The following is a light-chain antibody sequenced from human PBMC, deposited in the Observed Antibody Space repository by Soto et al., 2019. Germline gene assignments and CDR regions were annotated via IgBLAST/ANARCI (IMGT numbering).Light chain of an antibody. Sequence: DIQMTQSPSTLSASVGDRVTITCRASQNINNWLAWYQQKPGKAPKLLIYRASSLENGVPSRFSGRGSGTDFIFTITSLQSDEFATYYCQQYSSDSTFGQGTKVEIK. CDR2: RAS. CDR1: QNINNW. V-gene: IGKV1-5*03. J-gene: IGKJ1*01. CDR3: QQYSSDST.